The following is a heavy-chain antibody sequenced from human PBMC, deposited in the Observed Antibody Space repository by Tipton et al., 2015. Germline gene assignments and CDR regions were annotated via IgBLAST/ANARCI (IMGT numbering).Heavy chain of an antibody. J-gene: IGHJ4*02. D-gene: IGHD6-19*01. CDR2: INHSGST. V-gene: IGHV4-34*01. CDR1: GDSFNIYY. Sequence: TLSLTCAVYGDSFNIYYWSWIRQPPGKGLEWIGEINHSGSTNYNPSLKSRVTISVDTSKNQFSLKVNSVTAADTAVYYCARVPGQWLDNWGQGTLVTVSS. CDR3: ARVPGQWLDN.